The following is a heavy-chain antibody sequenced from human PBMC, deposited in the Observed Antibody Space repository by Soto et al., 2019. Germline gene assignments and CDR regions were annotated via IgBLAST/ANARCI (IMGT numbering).Heavy chain of an antibody. J-gene: IGHJ6*03. V-gene: IGHV1-8*01. CDR1: GYTFTSYD. CDR3: ARTYSSSSSYFYYYIDV. Sequence: QVQLVQSGAEVKKPGASVKVSCKASGYTFTSYDINWVRQATGQGLEWMGWMNPNTGNTGSTQTFQGRVTMTRNTSTTTAYMELSSLTSEDTAVYYCARTYSSSSSYFYYYIDVWGEGTTVTVSS. D-gene: IGHD6-6*01. CDR2: MNPNTGNT.